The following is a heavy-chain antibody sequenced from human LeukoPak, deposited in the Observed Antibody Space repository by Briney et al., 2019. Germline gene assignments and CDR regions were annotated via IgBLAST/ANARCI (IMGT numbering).Heavy chain of an antibody. CDR3: ARDGASEYDILTGLFDY. CDR2: INPQSGGT. Sequence: ASVKVSCKASGYTFSGYYMHCVRRAPGEGLEWMGWINPQSGGTIYAQKFHGRVTMTRDTSISTAYMELSRLRSDDTPVYYCARDGASEYDILTGLFDYWGQGTLVTVSS. CDR1: GYTFSGYY. J-gene: IGHJ4*02. V-gene: IGHV1-2*02. D-gene: IGHD3-9*01.